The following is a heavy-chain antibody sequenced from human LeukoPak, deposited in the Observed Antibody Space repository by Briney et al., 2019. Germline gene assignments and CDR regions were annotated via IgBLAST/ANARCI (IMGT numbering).Heavy chain of an antibody. CDR3: TTEGKAGPGVTDDAFDI. CDR1: GFTFSNAW. CDR2: IKSKTDGGTT. J-gene: IGHJ3*02. V-gene: IGHV3-15*01. D-gene: IGHD2-21*02. Sequence: SGGSLRLSCAASGFTFSNAWMSWVRQAPGKGLEWVGRIKSKTDGGTTDYAAPVKGRFTISRDDSKNTLYLQMNSLKTEDTAVYYCTTEGKAGPGVTDDAFDIWGQGTMVTVSS.